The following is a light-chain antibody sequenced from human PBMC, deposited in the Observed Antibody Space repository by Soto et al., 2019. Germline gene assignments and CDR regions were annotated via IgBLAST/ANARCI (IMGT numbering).Light chain of an antibody. CDR1: SGSIASGY. CDR2: EDN. V-gene: IGLV6-57*02. J-gene: IGLJ2*01. CDR3: QSSDGNNMV. Sequence: NFMLTQPHSVSESPGKTVTIPCTGSSGSIASGYVQWYQQRPGSAPTTLIYEDNQRPAGVPDRFSGSIDSSSNSASLTISGLRPEDEADYYCQSSDGNNMVFGGGTKLTVL.